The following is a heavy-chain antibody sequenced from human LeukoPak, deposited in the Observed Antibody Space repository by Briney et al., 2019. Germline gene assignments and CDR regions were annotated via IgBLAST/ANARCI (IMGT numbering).Heavy chain of an antibody. CDR1: GFSFSGHW. CDR3: ANEIRPNDY. D-gene: IGHD4-17*01. Sequence: GGSLRLSCTASGFSFSGHWMHWARQLPGKGLVWVSRISPTGSTTSYADSVKGRFTVSRDNAKNTLYLQVNNLRAEDTAVYYCANEIRPNDYWGQGTLVTVSS. V-gene: IGHV3-74*01. J-gene: IGHJ4*02. CDR2: ISPTGSTT.